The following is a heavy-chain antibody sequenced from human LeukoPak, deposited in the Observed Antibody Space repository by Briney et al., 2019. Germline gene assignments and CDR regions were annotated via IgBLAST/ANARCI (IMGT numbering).Heavy chain of an antibody. CDR1: GGSLSSGGYY. V-gene: IGHV4-31*03. Sequence: SETLSLTCTVSGGSLSSGGYYWSWIPQHPGKGLEWIGYIYYSGSTYYNPSLKSRVTISVDTSKNQFSLKLSSVTAADTAVYYCARGTGCSSTSCYYNWFDPWGQGTLVTVSS. J-gene: IGHJ5*02. CDR2: IYYSGST. CDR3: ARGTGCSSTSCYYNWFDP. D-gene: IGHD2-2*01.